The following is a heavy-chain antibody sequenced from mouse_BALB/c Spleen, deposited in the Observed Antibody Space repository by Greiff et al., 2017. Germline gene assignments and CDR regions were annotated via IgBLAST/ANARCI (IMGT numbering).Heavy chain of an antibody. CDR1: GFSLTSYG. V-gene: IGHV2-9*02. D-gene: IGHD1-1*01. CDR2: IWAGGST. CDR3: ARVGELRSFYAMDY. J-gene: IGHJ4*01. Sequence: VKLMESGPGLVAPSQSLSITCTVSGFSLTSYGVHWVRQPPGKGLEWLGVIWAGGSTNYNSALMSRLSISKDNSKSQVFLKMNSLQTDDTAMYYCARVGELRSFYAMDYWGQGTSVTVSS.